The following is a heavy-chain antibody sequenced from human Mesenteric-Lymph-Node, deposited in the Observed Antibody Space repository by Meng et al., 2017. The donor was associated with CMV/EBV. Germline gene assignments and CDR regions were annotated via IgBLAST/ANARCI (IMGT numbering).Heavy chain of an antibody. Sequence: GSTFTSYAMNWVRQAPGQGLEWMGWINTNTGNPTYAQGFTGRFVFSLDTSVSTAYLQISSLKAEDTAVYYCARGRSTLWFGEPTLVYWGQGTLVTVSS. CDR3: ARGRSTLWFGEPTLVY. J-gene: IGHJ4*02. V-gene: IGHV7-4-1*02. CDR1: GSTFTSYA. D-gene: IGHD3-10*01. CDR2: INTNTGNP.